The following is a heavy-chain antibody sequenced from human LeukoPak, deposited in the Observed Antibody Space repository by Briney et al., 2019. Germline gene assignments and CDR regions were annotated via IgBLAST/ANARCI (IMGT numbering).Heavy chain of an antibody. Sequence: SETLSLTCTVSGASISSHYCSWIRQSPEKGLEWIGYIYSRGSTDYNPSFRSRVAISMDTSRNQFSLRLTSVTAADTAVYYCASKSRSDYSDNYWGQGTLVTVSS. V-gene: IGHV4-59*11. J-gene: IGHJ4*02. CDR2: IYSRGST. CDR1: GASISSHY. CDR3: ASKSRSDYSDNY. D-gene: IGHD4/OR15-4a*01.